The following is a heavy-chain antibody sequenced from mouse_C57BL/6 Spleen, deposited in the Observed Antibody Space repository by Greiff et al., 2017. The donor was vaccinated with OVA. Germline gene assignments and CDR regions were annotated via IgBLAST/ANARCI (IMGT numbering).Heavy chain of an antibody. CDR3: AEHGVDYDYDGMDY. V-gene: IGHV1-62-2*01. J-gene: IGHJ2*01. CDR1: GYTFTEYT. D-gene: IGHD2-4*01. CDR2: FYPGSGST. Sequence: QVQLQQSGAELVKPGASVKLSCKASGYTFTEYTIHWVKQRPGQGLEWIGWFYPGSGSTKYNEKFKDKATLTADKSSSTAYMALSSLTSEDSAVDFGAEHGVDYDYDGMDYWGQGTTLTVSS.